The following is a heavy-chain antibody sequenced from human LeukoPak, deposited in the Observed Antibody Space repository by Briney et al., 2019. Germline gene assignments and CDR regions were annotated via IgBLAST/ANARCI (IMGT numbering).Heavy chain of an antibody. CDR2: IYTSGST. CDR1: GGSISSGSYY. V-gene: IGHV4-61*02. Sequence: SETLSLTCTVSGGSISSGSYYWSWIRQPAGKGLEWIGRIYTSGSTNYNPSLKSRVTISVDTSKNQFSLKLSSVTAADTAVYYCASSITMVRGAISDYWGQGTLVTVSS. D-gene: IGHD3-10*01. J-gene: IGHJ4*02. CDR3: ASSITMVRGAISDY.